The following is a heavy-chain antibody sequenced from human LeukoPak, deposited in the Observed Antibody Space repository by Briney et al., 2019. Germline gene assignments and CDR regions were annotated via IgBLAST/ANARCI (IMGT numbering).Heavy chain of an antibody. CDR2: ISWNSGSI. CDR1: GFTFDDYA. J-gene: IGHJ6*02. Sequence: PGRSLRLSCAASGFTFDDYAMHWVRQAPGKGLEWVSGISWNSGSIGYADSVKGRFTISRDNAKNSLYLQMNSRRAEDTALYYCAKESYCSGGSCYSSVIGDWYYYGMDVWGQGTTVTVSS. D-gene: IGHD2-15*01. V-gene: IGHV3-9*01. CDR3: AKESYCSGGSCYSSVIGDWYYYGMDV.